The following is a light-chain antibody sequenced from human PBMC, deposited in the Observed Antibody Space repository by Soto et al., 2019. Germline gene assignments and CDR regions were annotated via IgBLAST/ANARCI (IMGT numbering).Light chain of an antibody. CDR2: KAS. Sequence: DIQRTQSPSTLSESAGARATITCRASQTISSWLAWYQQKPGKAPKLLIYKASTLKSGVPSRFSGSGSGTEFTLTISSLQPDDFATYYCQHYNSYSEAFGQGTKVDIK. CDR3: QHYNSYSEA. CDR1: QTISSW. V-gene: IGKV1-5*03. J-gene: IGKJ1*01.